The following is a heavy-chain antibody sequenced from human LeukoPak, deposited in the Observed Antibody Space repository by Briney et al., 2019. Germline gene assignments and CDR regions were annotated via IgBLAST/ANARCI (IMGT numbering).Heavy chain of an antibody. V-gene: IGHV3-30*03. Sequence: GGSLRLSCAASGFTFSSYGMHWVRQAPGKGLEWVAVISCDGSNKYYANSVKGRFTISRDNAKNSLYLQMNSLRAEDTAVYYCAREGTYDIGRYYYYGMDVWGQGTTVTVSS. CDR2: ISCDGSNK. CDR3: AREGTYDIGRYYYYGMDV. CDR1: GFTFSSYG. J-gene: IGHJ6*02. D-gene: IGHD3-9*01.